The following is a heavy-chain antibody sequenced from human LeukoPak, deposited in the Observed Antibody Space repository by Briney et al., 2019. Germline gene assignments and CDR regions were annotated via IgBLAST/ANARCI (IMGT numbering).Heavy chain of an antibody. CDR3: ARVPHYYFGYGYFDS. Sequence: PSETLSLTCVVYGGSFSGYYWSWIHQPPGKGLEWIGEIDQSGTTNYNPSLKSRVSISVDTSKKQFSLTLTSMTAADTAVYYCARVPHYYFGYGYFDSWGQGTLVTVSS. CDR2: IDQSGTT. D-gene: IGHD3-10*01. J-gene: IGHJ4*02. CDR1: GGSFSGYY. V-gene: IGHV4-34*01.